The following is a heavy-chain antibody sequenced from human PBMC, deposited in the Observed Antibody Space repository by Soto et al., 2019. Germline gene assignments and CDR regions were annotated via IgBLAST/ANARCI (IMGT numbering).Heavy chain of an antibody. Sequence: QVQLVQSGAEVKKPGSSVKVSCKASGGTFSSYAISWVRQAPGQGLEWMGGIIPIFGTANYAQKFQGRVMMTAEDYTRTADKELRSRRSADTAVDYCARVKKRCSSTSCYANYYYYYGMDVWGQGTTVTVSS. D-gene: IGHD2-2*01. CDR2: IIPIFGTA. CDR1: GGTFSSYA. J-gene: IGHJ6*02. V-gene: IGHV1-69*01. CDR3: ARVKKRCSSTSCYANYYYYYGMDV.